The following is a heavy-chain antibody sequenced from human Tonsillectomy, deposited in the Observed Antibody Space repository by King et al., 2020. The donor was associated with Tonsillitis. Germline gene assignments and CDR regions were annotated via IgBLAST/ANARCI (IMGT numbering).Heavy chain of an antibody. CDR2: INAGNGNT. CDR3: ARDRTIAAIGGCFDP. Sequence: VQLVQSGAEVKKPGASVKVSCKASGYTFTSYAMHWVRQAPGQRLEWMGWINAGNGNTKYSQKFQGRVTITRDTSASTAYMELSSLRSEDTAVYYCARDRTIAAIGGCFDPWGQGTLVTVSS. CDR1: GYTFTSYA. J-gene: IGHJ5*02. V-gene: IGHV1-3*01. D-gene: IGHD2-15*01.